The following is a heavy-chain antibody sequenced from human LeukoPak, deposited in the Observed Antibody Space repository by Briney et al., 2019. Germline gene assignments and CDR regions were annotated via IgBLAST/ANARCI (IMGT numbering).Heavy chain of an antibody. Sequence: GGSLRLSCAASGFTFSSYGMHWVRQAPGKGLEWVVVISYDGSNKYYADSVKGRFTISRDNSKNTLYLQMNSLRAEDTAVYYCAKDRGRGYCSSTSCHGGPIDYWGQGTLVTVSS. D-gene: IGHD2-2*01. V-gene: IGHV3-30*18. CDR3: AKDRGRGYCSSTSCHGGPIDY. J-gene: IGHJ4*02. CDR2: ISYDGSNK. CDR1: GFTFSSYG.